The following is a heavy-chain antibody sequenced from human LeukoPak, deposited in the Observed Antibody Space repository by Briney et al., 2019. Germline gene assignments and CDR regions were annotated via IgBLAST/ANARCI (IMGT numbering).Heavy chain of an antibody. D-gene: IGHD2-15*01. V-gene: IGHV3-23*01. Sequence: QPGGSLRLSCAASGFTFSSYAMGWVRQAPGKGLEWVSAISGSGGSTYYADSVKGRFTISRDNSKNTLYLQMNSLRAEDTAVYYCAKDPVVVVVAADFDYWGQGTLVTVSS. CDR2: ISGSGGST. CDR1: GFTFSSYA. CDR3: AKDPVVVVVAADFDY. J-gene: IGHJ4*02.